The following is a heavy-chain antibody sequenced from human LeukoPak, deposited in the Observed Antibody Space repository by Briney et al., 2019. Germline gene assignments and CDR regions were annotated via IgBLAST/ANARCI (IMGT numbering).Heavy chain of an antibody. J-gene: IGHJ4*02. CDR1: GFTFSSYS. Sequence: PGGSLRLSCAASGFTFSSYSMNWVRQAPGKGLEWVSSISSSSSYIYYADSVKGRFTISRDNAKNTLYLQMNSLRAEDTAVYYCVQLGYCSGGSCNFDYWGQGTLVTVSS. CDR3: VQLGYCSGGSCNFDY. V-gene: IGHV3-21*01. CDR2: ISSSSSYI. D-gene: IGHD2-15*01.